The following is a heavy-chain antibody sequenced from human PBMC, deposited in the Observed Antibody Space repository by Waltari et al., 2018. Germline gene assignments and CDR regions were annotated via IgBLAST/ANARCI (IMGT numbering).Heavy chain of an antibody. J-gene: IGHJ3*02. Sequence: QVQLQESGPGLVKPSETLSLTCTVSGGSISSYYWSWIRQPPGKGLEWIGYIYYSGSTNYNPSLKSRVTISVDTSKNQFSLKLSSVTAADTAVYYCAREVGGAFDIWGQGTMVTVSS. D-gene: IGHD1-26*01. V-gene: IGHV4-59*01. CDR3: AREVGGAFDI. CDR2: IYYSGST. CDR1: GGSISSYY.